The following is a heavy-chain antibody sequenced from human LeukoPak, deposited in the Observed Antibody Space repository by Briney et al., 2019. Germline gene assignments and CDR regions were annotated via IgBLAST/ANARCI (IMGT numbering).Heavy chain of an antibody. Sequence: PGGTLRLSCAASGFTFSSYGMHGVRQAPGKGLEWVAVISYDGSNKYYADSVKGRFTISRDNSKNTLYLQMNSLRAEDTAVYYCAREEGLLWFGNLYGVLRYYYYYMDVWGKGTTVTISS. CDR1: GFTFSSYG. V-gene: IGHV3-30*03. D-gene: IGHD3-10*01. CDR3: AREEGLLWFGNLYGVLRYYYYYMDV. CDR2: ISYDGSNK. J-gene: IGHJ6*03.